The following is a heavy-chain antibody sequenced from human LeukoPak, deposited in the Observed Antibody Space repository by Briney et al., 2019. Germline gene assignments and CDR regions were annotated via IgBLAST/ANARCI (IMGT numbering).Heavy chain of an antibody. CDR3: ARGVDTAMANYYYYMDA. D-gene: IGHD5-18*01. CDR2: IYTSGST. Sequence: SETLSLTCTVSGGSISSYYWSWIRQPAGKGLEWIGRIYTSGSTNYNPSLKSRVTMSVDTSKNQFSLKLSSVTAADTAVYYCARGVDTAMANYYYYMDAWGKGTTVTVSS. CDR1: GGSISSYY. V-gene: IGHV4-4*07. J-gene: IGHJ6*03.